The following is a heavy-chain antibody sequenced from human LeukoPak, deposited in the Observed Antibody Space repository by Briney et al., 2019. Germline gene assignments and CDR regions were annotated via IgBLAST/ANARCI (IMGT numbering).Heavy chain of an antibody. CDR1: GFTFDDYT. V-gene: IGHV3-43*01. CDR3: AKDRDYGGNSGYFHH. J-gene: IGHJ1*01. D-gene: IGHD4-23*01. Sequence: GGSLRLSCAASGFTFDDYTMHWVRQPPGKGLEWVSLISWDGGSTYYADSVEGRFTISRDNSKNSLFLQMNSLRTEDTAFYYCAKDRDYGGNSGYFHHWGQGTLVTVSS. CDR2: ISWDGGST.